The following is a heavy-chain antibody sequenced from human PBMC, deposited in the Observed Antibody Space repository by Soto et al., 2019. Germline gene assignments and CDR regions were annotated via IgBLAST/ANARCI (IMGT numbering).Heavy chain of an antibody. CDR3: AKLGANWVTICFDY. CDR1: GFTFSSYA. D-gene: IGHD1-1*01. CDR2: ISGSGGST. J-gene: IGHJ4*02. V-gene: IGHV3-23*01. Sequence: GGSLRHSCAASGFTFSSYAMSWVRQAPGKGLEWVSAISGSGGSTYYADSVKGRFTISRDNSKNTLYLQMNSLRAEDTAVYYCAKLGANWVTICFDYWGQGTLVTVSS.